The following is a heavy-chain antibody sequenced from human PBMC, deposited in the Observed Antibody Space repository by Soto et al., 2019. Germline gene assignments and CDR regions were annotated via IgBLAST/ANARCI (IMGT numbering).Heavy chain of an antibody. D-gene: IGHD6-19*01. CDR3: AKAGYSSGWYSYFDY. J-gene: IGHJ4*02. CDR1: GFTFSSYA. CDR2: ISGSGGST. Sequence: GGSLRLSCAASGFTFSSYAMSWVRQALGKGLEWVSAISGSGGSTYYADSVKGRFTISRDNSKNTLYLQMNSLRAEDTAVYYCAKAGYSSGWYSYFDYWGQGTLVTVYS. V-gene: IGHV3-23*01.